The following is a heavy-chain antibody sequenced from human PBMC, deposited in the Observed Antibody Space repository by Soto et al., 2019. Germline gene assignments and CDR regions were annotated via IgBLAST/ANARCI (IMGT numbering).Heavy chain of an antibody. CDR1: GFTFSDYY. Sequence: PGGSLRLSCAASGFTFSDYYMSWIRQAPGKGLEWVSYISSSGSTIYYADSVKGRFTISRDNAKNSLYLQMNSLRAEDTAVYYCASSYQYYDFWSGPPTGLAVWGQGTTVTVSS. CDR3: ASSYQYYDFWSGPPTGLAV. V-gene: IGHV3-11*01. CDR2: ISSSGSTI. D-gene: IGHD3-3*01. J-gene: IGHJ6*02.